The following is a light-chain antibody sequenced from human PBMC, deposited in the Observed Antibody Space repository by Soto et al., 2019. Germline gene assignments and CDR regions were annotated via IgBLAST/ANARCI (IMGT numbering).Light chain of an antibody. J-gene: IGLJ2*01. V-gene: IGLV2-11*01. CDR2: DVS. Sequence: QSALTQPRSVSGSPGQSVTISCTGTSSDVGGYNYVSWYQQHPGKAPKLMIYDVSKRPSGVPDRFSGSKSGNTASLTISGLXAEDEADYYCCSYAGSYTYVVFGGGTKLTVL. CDR1: SSDVGGYNY. CDR3: CSYAGSYTYVV.